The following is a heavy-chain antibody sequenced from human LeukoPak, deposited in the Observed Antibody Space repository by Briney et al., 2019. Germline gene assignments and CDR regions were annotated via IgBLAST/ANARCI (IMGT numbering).Heavy chain of an antibody. J-gene: IGHJ4*02. Sequence: KPGGSLRPSCAASGFTFRNAWMSWIRQPPGKGLEWIEAIHHSGSTNYNPSLKSRVTISVDTSKNQFSLKLSSVTAADTAVYYWARGYIAAAGTRGLGYYFDYWGQGTLVTVSS. V-gene: IGHV4-34*01. D-gene: IGHD6-13*01. CDR2: IHHSGST. CDR3: ARGYIAAAGTRGLGYYFDY. CDR1: GFTFRNAW.